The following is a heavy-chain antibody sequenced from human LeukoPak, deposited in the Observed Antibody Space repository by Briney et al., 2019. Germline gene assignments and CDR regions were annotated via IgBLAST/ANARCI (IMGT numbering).Heavy chain of an antibody. V-gene: IGHV4-4*02. CDR1: GGSISSSNW. CDR3: ARTQTGNYPNFDY. J-gene: IGHJ4*02. CDR2: IYHSGST. D-gene: IGHD1-7*01. Sequence: SETLSLTCAVSGGSISSSNWWNWARQPPGKGLEWVGEIYHSGSTNYNPSLKSRVTISVDKSKNQFSLKLSSVTAADTAVYYCARTQTGNYPNFDYWGQGTLVTVSS.